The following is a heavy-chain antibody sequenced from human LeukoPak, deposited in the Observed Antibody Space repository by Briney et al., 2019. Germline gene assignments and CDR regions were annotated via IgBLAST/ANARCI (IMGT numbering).Heavy chain of an antibody. D-gene: IGHD3-22*01. Sequence: PSQTLSLTCTFSGGSISRGGYYWSWIRQHPGKGLEWIGYIYYSWSTYYNPSLKSRVIISVDTSKNQFSLKLSSVTAADTAVYYCAREAQATYYYDSSGYYFDYWGQGTLVTVSS. CDR3: AREAQATYYYDSSGYYFDY. J-gene: IGHJ4*02. CDR2: IYYSWST. V-gene: IGHV4-31*03. CDR1: GGSISRGGYY.